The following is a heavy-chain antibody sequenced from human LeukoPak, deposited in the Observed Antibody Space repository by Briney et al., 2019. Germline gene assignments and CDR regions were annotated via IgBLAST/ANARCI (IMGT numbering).Heavy chain of an antibody. CDR3: AKGIYSSGWSYFDY. J-gene: IGHJ4*01. V-gene: IGHV3-23*01. D-gene: IGHD6-19*01. CDR2: LSGSGITT. CDR1: GFTFSNSA. Sequence: GGSLRLSCAASGFTFSNSAMSWVRQAPGKGLEWVSTLSGSGITTYYADSVKGRFTISRDNSKNTLYLQMNSLRAEDTAVYYCAKGIYSSGWSYFDYWGHGALVTVSS.